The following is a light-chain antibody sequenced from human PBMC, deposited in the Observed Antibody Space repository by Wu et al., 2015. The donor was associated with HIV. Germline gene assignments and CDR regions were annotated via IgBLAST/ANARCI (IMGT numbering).Light chain of an antibody. V-gene: IGKV3-20*01. Sequence: EVVLTQSPGTLSLSPGERATLSCRASQSIRSNYLAWYQQKPGQAPKLLIYDVSRRATGIPDRFSGSGSGTDFALTISRLEPEDFAVYYCQQFGSSPEVTFGG. CDR2: DVS. J-gene: IGKJ4*01. CDR3: QQFGSSPEVT. CDR1: QSIRSNY.